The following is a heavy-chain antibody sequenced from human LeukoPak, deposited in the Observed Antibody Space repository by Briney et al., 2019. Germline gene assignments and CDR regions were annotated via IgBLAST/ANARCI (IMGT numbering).Heavy chain of an antibody. CDR1: GYTFTSYG. CDR3: AREGIYYDSSGEKYCFDY. J-gene: IGHJ4*02. D-gene: IGHD3-22*01. CDR2: ISAYNGNT. V-gene: IGHV1-18*01. Sequence: ASVKVSCKASGYTFTSYGISWVRQAPGQGLEWMGWISAYNGNTNYAQKLQGRVTMTTDTSTSTAYMELRSLRSDDTAVYYCAREGIYYDSSGEKYCFDYWGQGTLVTVSS.